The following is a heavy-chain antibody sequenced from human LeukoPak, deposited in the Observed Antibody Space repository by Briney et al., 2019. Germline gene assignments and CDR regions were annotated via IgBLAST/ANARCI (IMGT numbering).Heavy chain of an antibody. D-gene: IGHD6-13*01. CDR2: IRNDGSND. Sequence: PGGSLRLSCAACGFTFSDFGMHWVRQAPGKGLEWVAFIRNDGSNDYYPDSVKGRFTISRDNSRTTLYLQMHSLRIEDTAVYYCVKGGSSSHNWFDPWGQGILVTVSS. CDR3: VKGGSSSHNWFDP. V-gene: IGHV3-30*02. CDR1: GFTFSDFG. J-gene: IGHJ5*02.